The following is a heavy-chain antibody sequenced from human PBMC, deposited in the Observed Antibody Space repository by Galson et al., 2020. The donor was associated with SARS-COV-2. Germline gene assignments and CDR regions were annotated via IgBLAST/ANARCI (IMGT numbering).Heavy chain of an antibody. D-gene: IGHD3-9*01. CDR2: ISGSGGST. J-gene: IGHJ4*02. CDR1: GFTFSSYA. V-gene: IGHV3-23*01. Sequence: GESLKISCAASGFTFSSYAMNWVRQAPGKGLEWVSGISGSGGSTYYVDSVKGRFTISRDNSKNTLYLQMNSLRAEDTAVYYCAKGSLLTGSAYFDYWGQGTLVTVSS. CDR3: AKGSLLTGSAYFDY.